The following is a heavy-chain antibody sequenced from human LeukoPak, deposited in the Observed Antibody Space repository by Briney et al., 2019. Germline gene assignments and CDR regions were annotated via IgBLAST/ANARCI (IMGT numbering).Heavy chain of an antibody. J-gene: IGHJ4*02. V-gene: IGHV4-38-2*02. D-gene: IGHD1-7*01. CDR3: ARSMGVTRTGTTGVMDY. Sequence: SETLPLTCTVSGYSISSGYYWGWIRQPPGKGLEWIGSIYHSGSTYYNPSLKSRVTISVDTSKNQFSLKLSSVTAADTAVYYCARSMGVTRTGTTGVMDYWGQGTLVTASS. CDR1: GYSISSGYY. CDR2: IYHSGST.